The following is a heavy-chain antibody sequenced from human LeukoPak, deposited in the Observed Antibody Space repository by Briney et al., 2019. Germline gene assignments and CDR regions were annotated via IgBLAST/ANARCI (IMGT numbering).Heavy chain of an antibody. CDR1: GGSISSSSFY. J-gene: IGHJ4*02. V-gene: IGHV4-39*01. Sequence: PSETLSLTCTVSGGSISSSSFYWGWIRQPPGKGLEWIGSMYYSGNTYYNPSLKSRVSISVDTSKNQFSLRLSSVTAADTAVYYCARHPGRLFDYWGQGTLVTVSS. CDR3: ARHPGRLFDY. CDR2: MYYSGNT.